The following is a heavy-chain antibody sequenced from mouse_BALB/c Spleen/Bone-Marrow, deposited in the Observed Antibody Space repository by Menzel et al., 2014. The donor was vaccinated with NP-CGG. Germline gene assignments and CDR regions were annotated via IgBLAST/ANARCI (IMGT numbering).Heavy chain of an antibody. CDR1: GFNVKDTY. CDR3: TREEHSSGSDALDY. V-gene: IGHV14-3*02. J-gene: IGHJ4*01. D-gene: IGHD1-2*01. Sequence: EVQLQQSGAELAKPGASVKLSCTASGFNVKDTYMQWVKQRPEQGLEWIGRIDPANGNTQYDPTFQGKATITTDTSSNTASLQLSSLTSEDTAVYYFTREEHSSGSDALDYWGQGPSVTVPS. CDR2: IDPANGNT.